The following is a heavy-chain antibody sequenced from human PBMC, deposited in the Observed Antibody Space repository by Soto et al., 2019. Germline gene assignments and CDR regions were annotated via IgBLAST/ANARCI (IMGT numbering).Heavy chain of an antibody. CDR2: ISYDGSKN. CDR1: GFTLSTFG. D-gene: IGHD3-10*01. CDR3: AKRRLSFPSPRGNAFEI. V-gene: IGHV3-30*18. J-gene: IGHJ3*02. Sequence: QVQLVESGGGVVQPGRSLRLSCAASGFTLSTFGMHWVRQAPGKGPEWVAIISYDGSKNYYAASVTGRCTISTDTSTNTLSRRMDTLSPENTPGYCCAKRRLSFPSPRGNAFEIWGPGTMLTVSS.